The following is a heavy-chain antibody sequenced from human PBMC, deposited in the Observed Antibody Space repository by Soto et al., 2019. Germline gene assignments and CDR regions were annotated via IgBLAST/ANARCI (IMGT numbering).Heavy chain of an antibody. CDR2: ISAYNGNT. Sequence: ASVKVSCKASGHTFTSYGISWVRQAPGQGLECMGWISAYNGNTNYAQKLQGRVTMTTDTSTSTAYMELRSLRSDDTAVYYCASSYCGGDCYSVYYYYGMDVWGQGTTVTVSS. D-gene: IGHD2-21*02. CDR3: ASSYCGGDCYSVYYYYGMDV. CDR1: GHTFTSYG. J-gene: IGHJ6*02. V-gene: IGHV1-18*01.